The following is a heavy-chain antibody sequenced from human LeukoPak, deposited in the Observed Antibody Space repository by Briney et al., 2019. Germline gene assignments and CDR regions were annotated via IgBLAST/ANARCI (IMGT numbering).Heavy chain of an antibody. V-gene: IGHV4-34*01. D-gene: IGHD2-15*01. CDR2: INHSGST. Sequence: PSETLSLTCAVYGGSFSGYYWSWIRQPPGKGLEWIGEINHSGSTNYNPSLKSRVTISVDTSKNQFSLKLSSVTAADTAVYYCARWVVAADYYYYMDVWGQGTLVTVSS. CDR1: GGSFSGYY. CDR3: ARWVVAADYYYYMDV. J-gene: IGHJ6*03.